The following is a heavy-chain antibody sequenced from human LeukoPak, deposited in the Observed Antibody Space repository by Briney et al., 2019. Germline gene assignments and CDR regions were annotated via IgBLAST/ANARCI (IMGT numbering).Heavy chain of an antibody. CDR3: ASAYGSGSYHHFNFDY. CDR1: GFTFSDYY. Sequence: PGGSLRLSCAASGFTFSDYYMSWIRQAPGKGLEWVSYISSSSSYTNYADSVKGRFTISRDNAKNSLYLQMNSLRAEDTAVYYCASAYGSGSYHHFNFDYWGQGTLVTVSS. J-gene: IGHJ4*02. D-gene: IGHD3-10*01. V-gene: IGHV3-11*06. CDR2: ISSSSSYT.